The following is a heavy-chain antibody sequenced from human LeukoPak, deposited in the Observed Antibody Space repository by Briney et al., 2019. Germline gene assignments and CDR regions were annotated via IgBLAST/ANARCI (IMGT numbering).Heavy chain of an antibody. J-gene: IGHJ3*02. Sequence: GGSLRLSCAASGFTFSNYWMNWVRQAPGKGLEWVANINQDGSEKYYVDSVKGRFTISRDNAKNSLYLQMNSLRAEDTAVYYCARPLRDGYNFDAFDIWGQGTMVTVSS. D-gene: IGHD5-24*01. V-gene: IGHV3-7*05. CDR3: ARPLRDGYNFDAFDI. CDR2: INQDGSEK. CDR1: GFTFSNYW.